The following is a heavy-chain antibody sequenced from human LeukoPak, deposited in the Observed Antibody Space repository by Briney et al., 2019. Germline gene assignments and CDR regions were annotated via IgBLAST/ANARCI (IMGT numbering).Heavy chain of an antibody. D-gene: IGHD5-12*01. CDR1: GFTISSYG. J-gene: IGHJ4*02. CDR3: AKDLARIWWQRGGFDY. CDR2: ISYDGSNK. Sequence: QPGTSMRLSCAASGFTISSYGMHWVHQAPGKGLEWVAVISYDGSNKYYADSVKGRFTISRDNSKTTLYLQMNSLRAEDTAVYYCAKDLARIWWQRGGFDYWGQGTLVTVSS. V-gene: IGHV3-30*18.